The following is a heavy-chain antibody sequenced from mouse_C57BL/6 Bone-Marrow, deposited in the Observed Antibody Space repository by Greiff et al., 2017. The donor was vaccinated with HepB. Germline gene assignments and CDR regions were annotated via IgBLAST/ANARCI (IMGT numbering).Heavy chain of an antibody. D-gene: IGHD2-3*01. Sequence: EVQLVESGGGLVKPGGSLKLSCAASGFTFSSYAMSWVRQTPEKRLEWVATISDGGSYTYYPDNVKGRFTISRDNAKNNLYLQMSHLKSEDTAMYYCASLYDGYYWYFDVWGTGTTVTVSS. CDR3: ASLYDGYYWYFDV. J-gene: IGHJ1*03. CDR2: ISDGGSYT. CDR1: GFTFSSYA. V-gene: IGHV5-4*01.